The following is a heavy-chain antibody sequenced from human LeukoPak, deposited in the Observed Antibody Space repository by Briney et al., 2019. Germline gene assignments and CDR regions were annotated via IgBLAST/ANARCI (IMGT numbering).Heavy chain of an antibody. CDR1: GGSFSGYY. D-gene: IGHD2-2*01. V-gene: IGHV4-34*01. CDR3: ARGWYQLQEYCWFDP. CDR2: INHSGST. J-gene: IGHJ5*02. Sequence: PSETLSLTCAVYGGSFSGYYWSWIRQPPGKGLEWIGEINHSGSTNYNPSLKSRVTISVDTSKNQFSLKLSSVTAADTAVYYCARGWYQLQEYCWFDPWGQGTLVTVSS.